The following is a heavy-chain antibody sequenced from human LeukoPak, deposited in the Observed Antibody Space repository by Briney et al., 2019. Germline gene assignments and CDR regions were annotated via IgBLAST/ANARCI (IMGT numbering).Heavy chain of an antibody. Sequence: GGSLRLSCAASGFTFSSYAISWVRQAPGQGLEWMGGIIPIFGTANYAQKFQGRVTITTDESTSTAYMELSSLRSEDTAVYYCAYSGSPSRPSDYWGQGTLVTVSS. CDR1: GFTFSSYA. J-gene: IGHJ4*02. D-gene: IGHD1-26*01. CDR2: IIPIFGTA. V-gene: IGHV1-69*05. CDR3: AYSGSPSRPSDY.